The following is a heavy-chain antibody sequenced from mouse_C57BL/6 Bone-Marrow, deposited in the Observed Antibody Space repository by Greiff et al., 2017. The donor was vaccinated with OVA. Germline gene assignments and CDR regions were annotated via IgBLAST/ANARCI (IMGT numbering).Heavy chain of an antibody. J-gene: IGHJ2*01. V-gene: IGHV5-16*01. D-gene: IGHD2-10*01. CDR1: GFTFSDYY. CDR2: INYDGSST. Sequence: ESEGGLVQPGSSMKLSCTASGFTFSDYYMAWVRQVPEKGLEWVANINYDGSSTYYLDSLKSRFIISRDNAKNILYLQMSSLKSEDTATYYCARTYYGNPYFDYWGQGTTLTVSS. CDR3: ARTYYGNPYFDY.